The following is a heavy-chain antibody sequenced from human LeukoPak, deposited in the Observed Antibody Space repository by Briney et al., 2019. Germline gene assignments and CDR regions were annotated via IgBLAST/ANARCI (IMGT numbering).Heavy chain of an antibody. CDR3: TTDLLGLCSSTGCYDNWLDP. Sequence: GGSLRLSCAASGFIFSNAWMTWVRQAPGKGLEWAGRIKSKTDGGTIDYAAPVKGRFTISRDDSKDTLYLQMNSLKTEDTALYYCTTDLLGLCSSTGCYDNWLDPWGQGTLVTVSS. D-gene: IGHD2-2*01. J-gene: IGHJ5*02. CDR1: GFIFSNAW. CDR2: IKSKTDGGTI. V-gene: IGHV3-15*01.